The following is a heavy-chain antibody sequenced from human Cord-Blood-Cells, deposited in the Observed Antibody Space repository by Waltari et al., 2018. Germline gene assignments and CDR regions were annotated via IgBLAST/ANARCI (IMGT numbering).Heavy chain of an antibody. CDR1: CGSFSGSY. Sequence: QVQLQQWGAGLLKPSETLSLTCAVYCGSFSGSYCGWTRQPPGKGLEWIGEINHSGSTNYDPALKSRVTISVDTSKNQFSLKLSSVTAADTAVYYCARGYGGNSRPDGWTYDWFDPWGQGTLVTVSS. CDR2: INHSGST. D-gene: IGHD4-17*01. CDR3: ARGYGGNSRPDGWTYDWFDP. J-gene: IGHJ5*02. V-gene: IGHV4-34*01.